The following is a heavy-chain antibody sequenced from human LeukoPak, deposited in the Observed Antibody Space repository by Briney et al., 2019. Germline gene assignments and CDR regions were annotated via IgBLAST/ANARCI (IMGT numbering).Heavy chain of an antibody. D-gene: IGHD2-2*01. Sequence: ASETLSLTCTVSGGSISSSSYYWGWIRQPPGKGLEWIGSIYYSGSTYYNPSLKSRVTISVDTSKNQFSLKLSSVTAADTAVYYCATRFLGVVPAAMVDYWGQGTLVTVSS. CDR2: IYYSGST. V-gene: IGHV4-39*07. CDR3: ATRFLGVVPAAMVDY. CDR1: GGSISSSSYY. J-gene: IGHJ4*02.